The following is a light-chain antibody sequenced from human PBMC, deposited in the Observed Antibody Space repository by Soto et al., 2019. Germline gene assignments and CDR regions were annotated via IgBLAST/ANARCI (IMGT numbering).Light chain of an antibody. Sequence: EFELTQSPATLSLSPGETATLFYSPSQSVDKFLAWYQQRPCQPPTLLIFDPSTRATGVPVRFSGSGSGTVFTLTIGSLEPEDSAVYYCQQRKHWPPITFGQGTRLDIK. CDR3: QQRKHWPPIT. V-gene: IGKV3-11*01. J-gene: IGKJ5*01. CDR1: QSVDKF. CDR2: DPS.